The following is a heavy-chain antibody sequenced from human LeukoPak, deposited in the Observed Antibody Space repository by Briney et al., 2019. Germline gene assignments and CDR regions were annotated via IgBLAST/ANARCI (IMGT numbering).Heavy chain of an antibody. CDR3: ARRSGLGIGFGYYYYYMDV. D-gene: IGHD3-3*01. V-gene: IGHV1-8*01. CDR2: MNPKSGNT. CDR1: GYTFTSYD. Sequence: GASVKVSCKASGYTFTSYDINWVRQATGQGLEWMGWMNPKSGNTGYEQKFQGRVTMTRKTSISTAYMALSSLRSEDTAVYYCARRSGLGIGFGYYYYYMDVWGKGTTVTVSS. J-gene: IGHJ6*03.